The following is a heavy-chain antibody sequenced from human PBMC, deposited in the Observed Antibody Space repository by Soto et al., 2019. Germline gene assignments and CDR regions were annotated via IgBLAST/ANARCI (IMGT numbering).Heavy chain of an antibody. Sequence: QVQLQESGPRLVKPSETLSLTCTVSGDSISSYYWSWIRQPPGKGLEWIGYIYYSGSTNYNPSLKRRVTVSVDTPKNQFSLKLTSVTAADTAVYYCATGVATIGPWGQGTLVTVSS. CDR1: GDSISSYY. CDR2: IYYSGST. J-gene: IGHJ5*02. D-gene: IGHD5-12*01. CDR3: ATGVATIGP. V-gene: IGHV4-59*01.